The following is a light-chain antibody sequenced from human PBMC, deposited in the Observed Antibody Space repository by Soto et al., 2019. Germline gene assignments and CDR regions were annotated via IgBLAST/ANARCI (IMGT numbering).Light chain of an antibody. CDR2: AAS. CDR1: QGISNY. CDR3: QNYNSAPFT. V-gene: IGKV1-27*01. Sequence: DIQMTQSPSYLSASVGDRVTITCRASQGISNYLAWYQQKPGKVPKLLIYAASTLPSGVPSRFSGSGSGTDFTLTISSLQPEDVASYYGQNYNSAPFTFGPGTEVDIK. J-gene: IGKJ3*01.